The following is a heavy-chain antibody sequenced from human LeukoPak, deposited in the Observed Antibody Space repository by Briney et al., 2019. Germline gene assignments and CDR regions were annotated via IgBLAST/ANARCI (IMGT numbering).Heavy chain of an antibody. CDR2: IYSGGST. CDR3: ARSKGAGYYYGSGSPPRFDY. CDR1: GFTVSNNY. D-gene: IGHD3-10*01. V-gene: IGHV3-53*01. J-gene: IGHJ4*02. Sequence: PGGSLRLSCAASGFTVSNNYMSWVRQAPGKGLEWVSVIYSGGSTYYADSVKGRFTISRDNSKNTLYLQMNSLRAEDTAVYYCARSKGAGYYYGSGSPPRFDYWGQGTLVTVSS.